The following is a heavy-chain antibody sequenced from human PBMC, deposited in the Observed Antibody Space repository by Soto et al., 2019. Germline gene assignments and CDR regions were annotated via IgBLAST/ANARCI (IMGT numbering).Heavy chain of an antibody. D-gene: IGHD3-22*01. V-gene: IGHV4-61*08. CDR3: AREFYYDSSGLGFDS. CDR2: FYSSGSP. CDR1: GASIYNGGYF. Sequence: SETLSLTCSVSGASIYNGGYFWSWIRQSPGKGLEWIGDFYSSGSPHHNPSLKNRVSISEDRSKNEFSLKLSSVTAADTAIYYCAREFYYDSSGLGFDSWGQGTLVTVSS. J-gene: IGHJ4*02.